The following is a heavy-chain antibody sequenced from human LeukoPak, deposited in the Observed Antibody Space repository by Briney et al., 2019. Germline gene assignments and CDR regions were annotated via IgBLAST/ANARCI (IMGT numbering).Heavy chain of an antibody. V-gene: IGHV4-61*02. Sequence: SETLSLTCTVSGGSISSGTYYWSWIRQPAGKGLEWIGRIYTSGSTNYNPSLKSRVTMSVDTSKNQFSLKLSSVTAADTAVYYCARDLGWDIVVVPADYYYYMDVWGKGTTVTVSS. CDR2: IYTSGST. D-gene: IGHD2-2*01. CDR1: GGSISSGTYY. J-gene: IGHJ6*03. CDR3: ARDLGWDIVVVPADYYYYMDV.